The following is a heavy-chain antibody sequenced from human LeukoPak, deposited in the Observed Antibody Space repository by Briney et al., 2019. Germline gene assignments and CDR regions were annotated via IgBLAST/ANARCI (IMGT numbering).Heavy chain of an antibody. CDR2: IYYGGST. D-gene: IGHD6-13*01. V-gene: IGHV4-34*01. Sequence: PSETLSLTCAVYGGSFSGYYWSWIRQPPGKGLEWIGSIYYGGSTYYNPSLKSRVTISVDTSKNQFSLKLSSVTAADTAVYYCARGPSYSSSWYRLVYYMDVWGKGTTVTISS. CDR3: ARGPSYSSSWYRLVYYMDV. J-gene: IGHJ6*03. CDR1: GGSFSGYY.